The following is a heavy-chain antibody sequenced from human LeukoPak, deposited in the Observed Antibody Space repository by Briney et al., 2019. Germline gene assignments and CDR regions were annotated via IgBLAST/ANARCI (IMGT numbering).Heavy chain of an antibody. J-gene: IGHJ4*02. V-gene: IGHV3-7*01. CDR3: ASGPWELDF. CDR1: GSTFRSYW. Sequence: GGSLRLSCAASGSTFRSYWMSWVRQAPGRGLEWVARIKEDGRQTDYVDSVKGRFTISRDNARSSLYLQMNSLRAEDTAVYYCASGPWELDFWGQGTLVTVSS. D-gene: IGHD1-26*01. CDR2: IKEDGRQT.